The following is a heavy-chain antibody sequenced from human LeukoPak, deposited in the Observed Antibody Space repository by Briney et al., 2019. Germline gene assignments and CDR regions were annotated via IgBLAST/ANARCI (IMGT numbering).Heavy chain of an antibody. V-gene: IGHV4-34*01. CDR1: GGSFSGSY. CDR3: ARVKGYILTGYAYGMDV. J-gene: IGHJ6*02. CDR2: INHSGST. D-gene: IGHD3-9*01. Sequence: SETLSLTCAVYGGSFSGSYWSWIRQPPGKGLEWIGEINHSGSTNYNPSLKSRVTISVDTSKNQFSLKLSSVTAADTAVYYCARVKGYILTGYAYGMDVWGQGTTVTVSS.